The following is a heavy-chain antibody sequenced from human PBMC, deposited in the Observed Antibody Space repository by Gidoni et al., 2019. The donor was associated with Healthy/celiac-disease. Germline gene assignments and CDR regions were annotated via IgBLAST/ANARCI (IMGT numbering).Heavy chain of an antibody. CDR2: INPSSGGT. CDR3: ARARRSGYHFDY. CDR1: GYTFTGYY. V-gene: IGHV1-2*05. J-gene: IGHJ4*02. D-gene: IGHD5-12*01. Sequence: QVQLGQSGAEVKKPGASVKVSCKASGYTFTGYYMHWVRQAPGQGLEWMGRINPSSGGTNYAQKFQGRVTMTRDTSISTAYMELSRLRSDDTVVYYCARARRSGYHFDYWGQGTLVTVSS.